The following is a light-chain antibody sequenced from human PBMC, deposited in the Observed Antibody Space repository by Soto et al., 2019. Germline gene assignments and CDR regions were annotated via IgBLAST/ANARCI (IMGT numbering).Light chain of an antibody. J-gene: IGLJ1*01. CDR3: SAYTVSRTYV. Sequence: QSVLTQPASVSGSPGQSITISCTGTSSDVGAYNFVSWHQQHPGKAPKLMIYNVYDRPSGISYLFSGSKSGNTASLTISGLQGEDEADYYCSAYTVSRTYVFGTGTKLTVL. V-gene: IGLV2-14*03. CDR2: NVY. CDR1: SSDVGAYNF.